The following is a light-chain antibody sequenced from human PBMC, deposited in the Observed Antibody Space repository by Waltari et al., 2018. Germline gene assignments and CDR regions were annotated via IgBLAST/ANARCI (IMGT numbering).Light chain of an antibody. V-gene: IGLV2-8*01. Sequence: QSALTQPPSASGSPGESVTISCTGTSSDIGDYDYVSWYQQHPGKAPKLMSYEVIKRPPGGPARFSGSKSGNTASLTVSGLQAEDEADYYCCSYAGTNNFYVFGTGTKVTVL. CDR3: CSYAGTNNFYV. CDR2: EVI. CDR1: SSDIGDYDY. J-gene: IGLJ1*01.